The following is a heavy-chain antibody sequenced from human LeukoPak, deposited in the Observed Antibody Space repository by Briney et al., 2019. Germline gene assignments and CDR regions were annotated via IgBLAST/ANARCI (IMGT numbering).Heavy chain of an antibody. Sequence: GGSLRLSCAASGFTFSSYAMSRVRQAPGKGLEWVSAISGSGGGTYYADSVKGRFTISRDNSKNTLYLQMNSLRAEDTAVYYCAPRVGYGSGSYGWGQGTLVTVSS. V-gene: IGHV3-23*01. CDR3: APRVGYGSGSYG. D-gene: IGHD3-10*01. J-gene: IGHJ4*02. CDR2: ISGSGGGT. CDR1: GFTFSSYA.